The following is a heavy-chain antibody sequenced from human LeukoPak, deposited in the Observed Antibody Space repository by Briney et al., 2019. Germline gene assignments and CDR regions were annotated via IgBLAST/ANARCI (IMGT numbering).Heavy chain of an antibody. CDR1: GFTLTSYA. D-gene: IGHD6-25*01. CDR2: ISGGYAGT. V-gene: IGHV3-23*01. Sequence: GGSLRLSCTAAGFTLTSYAMSWVRQAPGKGLEWVSAISGGYAGTYYADSVKGRFTISRDNSKNTLYLQMNSLRAEDTAVYYCAKGGVGPYYYYMDVWGKGTTVTVSS. CDR3: AKGGVGPYYYYMDV. J-gene: IGHJ6*03.